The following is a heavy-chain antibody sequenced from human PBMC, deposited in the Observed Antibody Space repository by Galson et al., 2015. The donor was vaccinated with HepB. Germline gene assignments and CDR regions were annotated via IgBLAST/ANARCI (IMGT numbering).Heavy chain of an antibody. D-gene: IGHD1-26*01. V-gene: IGHV3-11*01. J-gene: IGHJ6*02. CDR3: ARGGGSYREGDV. Sequence: SLRLSCAASGFTFSHYYMSWIRQAPGKGLECVAYISSSGTIIYYADSVKGRFTISRDNAKNSLYLQMSSLRGEDSAVYYCARGGGSYREGDVWGQGTTVTVSS. CDR2: ISSSGTII. CDR1: GFTFSHYY.